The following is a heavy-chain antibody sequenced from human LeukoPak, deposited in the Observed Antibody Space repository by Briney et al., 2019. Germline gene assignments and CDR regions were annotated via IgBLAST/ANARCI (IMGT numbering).Heavy chain of an antibody. CDR2: IYYSGST. CDR1: GGSISSYY. J-gene: IGHJ5*02. CDR3: ARGPHGRIDP. V-gene: IGHV4-59*01. D-gene: IGHD1-26*01. Sequence: SVTLSLTCTVSGGSISSYYWSWIRQPPGKGLEWIGYIYYSGSTNYNPSLKSRVTISVDTSKNQFSLKLSSVTAADTAVCYCARGPHGRIDPWGQGTLVTVSS.